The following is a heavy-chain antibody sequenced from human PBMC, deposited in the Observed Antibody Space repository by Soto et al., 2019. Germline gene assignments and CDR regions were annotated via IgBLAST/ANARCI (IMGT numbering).Heavy chain of an antibody. J-gene: IGHJ4*02. Sequence: QFQLVQSGTEVKKPGASVKVSCKASGYIMTTYGVSWVRQAPGQGLEWVGWISAYNDHTNYAQKFQGRVTMTTDTSTSTAYMELRSLRSDDTAVYYCARGTYFDYWGQGTLVTVSS. CDR1: GYIMTTYG. CDR3: ARGTYFDY. CDR2: ISAYNDHT. D-gene: IGHD1-1*01. V-gene: IGHV1-18*01.